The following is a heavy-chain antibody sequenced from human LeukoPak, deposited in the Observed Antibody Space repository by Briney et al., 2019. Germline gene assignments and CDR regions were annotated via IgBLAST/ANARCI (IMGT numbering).Heavy chain of an antibody. Sequence: TGGSLRLSCVASGFFFDDYGMHWVRQVPGKGLEWVSGISWQSRTRKYADSVRGRFTISRDNAKNSLYLQMNSLKLEDTALYYCVKDGDSWSGLDVWGQGTMVTVS. CDR3: VKDGDSWSGLDV. CDR1: GFFFDDYG. D-gene: IGHD3-3*01. CDR2: ISWQSRTR. V-gene: IGHV3-9*01. J-gene: IGHJ6*02.